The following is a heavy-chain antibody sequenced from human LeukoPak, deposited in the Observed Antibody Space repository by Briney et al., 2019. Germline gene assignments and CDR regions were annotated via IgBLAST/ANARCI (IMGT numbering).Heavy chain of an antibody. V-gene: IGHV3-23*01. Sequence: GGSLRLSCAASGFTFNNYAMSWVRQAPGKGLEWVSAISDNGGRTYYADSVKGRFTISRDNSKNTLYLQMNSLRAEDTAMYYCAKESNDDILTGYSHYWGQGTLVTVSS. CDR2: ISDNGGRT. CDR1: GFTFNNYA. CDR3: AKESNDDILTGYSHY. J-gene: IGHJ4*02. D-gene: IGHD3-9*01.